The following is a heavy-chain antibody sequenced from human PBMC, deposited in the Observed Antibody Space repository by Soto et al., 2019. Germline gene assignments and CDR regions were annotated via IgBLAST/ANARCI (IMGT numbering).Heavy chain of an antibody. D-gene: IGHD3-16*01. J-gene: IGHJ4*02. CDR1: GGSISSYY. CDR3: ARRWGDYFDY. CDR2: IYYSGST. Sequence: PSETLSLTCTVSGGSISSYYWGWIRQPPGKGLEWIGYIYYSGSTNYNPSLKSRVTISVDTSKNQFSLKLSLKLSSVTAADTAVYYRARRWGDYFDYWGQGTLVTVSS. V-gene: IGHV4-59*08.